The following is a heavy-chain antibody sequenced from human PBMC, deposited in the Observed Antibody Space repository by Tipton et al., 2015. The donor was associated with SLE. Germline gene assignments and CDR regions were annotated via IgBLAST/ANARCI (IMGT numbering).Heavy chain of an antibody. CDR3: ARVLSAMDV. CDR1: GFTFSSYA. CDR2: ISYDGSNK. Sequence: SLRLSCAASGFTFSSYAMHWVRQAPGKGLEWVAVISYDGSNKYYADSVKGRFTISRDNSKNTLYLQMNSLRAEDTAVYYCARVLSAMDVWDKGTTVTVSS. J-gene: IGHJ6*03. V-gene: IGHV3-30-3*01.